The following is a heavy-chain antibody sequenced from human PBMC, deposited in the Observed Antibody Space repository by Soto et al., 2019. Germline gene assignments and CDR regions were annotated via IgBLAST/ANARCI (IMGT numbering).Heavy chain of an antibody. V-gene: IGHV1-18*01. CDR3: ASGRIVVAAQPSLFYYYYYYMDV. CDR2: ISAYNGNT. CDR1: GYTFTSYG. J-gene: IGHJ6*03. Sequence: ASVKVSCKASGYTFTSYGISWVRQAPGQGLEWVGWISAYNGNTNYAQKLQGRVTMTTDTSTSTAYMELRSLRSDDTAVYYCASGRIVVAAQPSLFYYYYYYMDVWGKGTTVTVSS. D-gene: IGHD2-15*01.